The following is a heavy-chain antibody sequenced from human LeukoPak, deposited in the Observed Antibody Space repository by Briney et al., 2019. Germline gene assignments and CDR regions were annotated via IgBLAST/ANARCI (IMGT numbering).Heavy chain of an antibody. D-gene: IGHD3-10*01. CDR2: IYYSGRT. J-gene: IGHJ4*02. CDR3: AREVVYYGSGSYYDY. Sequence: PSETLSLTCTVSGDSSRITTFYWGWVRQTPEKGLEWIGSIYYSGRTQYKSTLKSRVLISIDTSKNQFSLKLSSVTAADTAVYYCAREVVYYGSGSYYDYWGQGTLVTVSS. CDR1: GDSSRITTFY. V-gene: IGHV4-39*07.